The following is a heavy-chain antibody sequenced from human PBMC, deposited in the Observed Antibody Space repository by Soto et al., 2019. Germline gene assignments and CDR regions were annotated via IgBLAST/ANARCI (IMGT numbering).Heavy chain of an antibody. CDR1: GFTVSSNY. Sequence: SGGSLRLSCAASGFTVSSNYMSWVRQAPGKGLEWVSVIYSGGSTYYADSVKGRFTISRDNSKNTLYLQMNSLRAEDTAVYYCARGGCGGDCYYFDYWRQGTLVTVSS. V-gene: IGHV3-53*01. D-gene: IGHD2-21*02. J-gene: IGHJ4*02. CDR2: IYSGGST. CDR3: ARGGCGGDCYYFDY.